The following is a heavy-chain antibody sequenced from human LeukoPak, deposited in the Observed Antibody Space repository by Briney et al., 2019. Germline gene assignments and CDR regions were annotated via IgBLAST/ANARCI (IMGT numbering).Heavy chain of an antibody. J-gene: IGHJ4*02. CDR3: LNLSVWNYVVY. Sequence: PGGSLRLSCAASGFTFSSYWMSWVRQAPGKGLEWGSHISSSGGYTKYADSVTGPFSTSKDNAYKSLFLQITTLTPDDTAVYFCLNLSVWNYVVYCGRGTPVT. CDR2: ISSSGGYT. D-gene: IGHD3-16*01. CDR1: GFTFSSYW. V-gene: IGHV3-11*03.